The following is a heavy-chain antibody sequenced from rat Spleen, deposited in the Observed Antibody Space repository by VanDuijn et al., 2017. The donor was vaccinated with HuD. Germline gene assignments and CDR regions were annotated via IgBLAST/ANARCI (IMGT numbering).Heavy chain of an antibody. CDR2: ISYEGSGT. CDR1: GFTFSDYN. V-gene: IGHV5-22*01. J-gene: IGHJ2*01. Sequence: EVQLVESGGGFVHPGRSMKLSCAASGFTFSDYNMAWVRQAPKKGLEWVATISYEGSGTYYGDSVKGRFTISRDNAKSTLYLQMDSLRSEDTATYYCVRHDDYWGQGVMVTVSS. CDR3: VRHDDY.